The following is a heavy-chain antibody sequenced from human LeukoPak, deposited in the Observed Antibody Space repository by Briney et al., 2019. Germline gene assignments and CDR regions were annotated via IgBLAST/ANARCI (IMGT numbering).Heavy chain of an antibody. D-gene: IGHD6-19*01. CDR2: INHSGST. V-gene: IGHV4-34*01. J-gene: IGHJ4*02. Sequence: SETLSLTCAVYGGSFSGYYWSWIRQPPGKGLEWIGEINHSGSTNYNPSLKSRVTISVDTSKNQFCLKLSSVTAADTAVYYCAREYIKYSSGWYDYWGQGTLVTVSS. CDR3: AREYIKYSSGWYDY. CDR1: GGSFSGYY.